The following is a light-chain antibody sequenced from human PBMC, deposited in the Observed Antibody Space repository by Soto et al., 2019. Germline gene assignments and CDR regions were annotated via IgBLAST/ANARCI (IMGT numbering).Light chain of an antibody. CDR1: QTISSW. Sequence: DIQMSQSPSTLSVSVGDRVTITCRASQTISSWLAWYQQKPGKAPKLLIYKASTLESGVPSRFSGSGSGTEFTLTISSLQTDDFATYYCQQYNGYPWTFGQGTKVEIK. J-gene: IGKJ1*01. CDR3: QQYNGYPWT. V-gene: IGKV1-5*03. CDR2: KAS.